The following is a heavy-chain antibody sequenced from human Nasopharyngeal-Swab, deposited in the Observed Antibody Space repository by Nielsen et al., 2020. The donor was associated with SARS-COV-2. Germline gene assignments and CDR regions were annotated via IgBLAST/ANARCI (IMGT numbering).Heavy chain of an antibody. D-gene: IGHD1-1*01. CDR3: ARVSGGLDY. V-gene: IGHV4-39*07. CDR2: IYYSGST. Sequence: SETLSLTCTVSGSSISSSSYYWGWIRQPPGKGLEWIGSIYYSGSTYYNPSLKSRVTISVATSKNQFSPKLNSVTAADTAVYYCARVSGGLDYWGQGTLVTVSS. J-gene: IGHJ4*02. CDR1: GSSISSSSYY.